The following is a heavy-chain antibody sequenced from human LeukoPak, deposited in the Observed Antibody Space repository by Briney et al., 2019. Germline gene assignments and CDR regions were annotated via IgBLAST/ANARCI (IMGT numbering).Heavy chain of an antibody. Sequence: RGSLRLSCAASGFTFSSYGMSWVRQAPGKGLEWVSAISGSGGSTYYADSVKGRFTISRDNSKNTLYLQMNSLRAEDTAVYYCAKDMVDSGYPWGQGTLVTVSS. J-gene: IGHJ5*02. D-gene: IGHD5-12*01. CDR3: AKDMVDSGYP. CDR2: ISGSGGST. CDR1: GFTFSSYG. V-gene: IGHV3-23*01.